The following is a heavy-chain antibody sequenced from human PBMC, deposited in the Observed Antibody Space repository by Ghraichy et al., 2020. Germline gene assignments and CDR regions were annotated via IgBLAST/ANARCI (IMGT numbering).Heavy chain of an antibody. CDR3: ARVKTVSRRDY. D-gene: IGHD2-21*02. CDR1: GTSINSHY. CDR2: IYYSGST. Sequence: SQTLSLTCNVSGTSINSHYWSWIRQSPGKGLEWIGYIYYSGSTNYNPSLESRVTMSVDTSKNQFSLRLRSVTAADTAVYFCARVKTVSRRDYWGQGTLVTVSS. J-gene: IGHJ4*02. V-gene: IGHV4-59*11.